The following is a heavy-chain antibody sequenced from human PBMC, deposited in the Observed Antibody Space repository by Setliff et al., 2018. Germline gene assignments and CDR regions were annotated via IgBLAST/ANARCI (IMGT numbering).Heavy chain of an antibody. Sequence: KTSETLSLTCSVSGGSIISDNYFWTWIRQLPGKGLEWIGYIYYSGSSYSNPSLKNLVTMSVDTSKNQFSLKLSYVTAADTALYYCARRGGTAGQGAFDIWGQGTMVTVSS. J-gene: IGHJ3*02. CDR3: ARRGGTAGQGAFDI. D-gene: IGHD6-19*01. CDR1: GGSIISDNYF. CDR2: IYYSGSS. V-gene: IGHV4-31*01.